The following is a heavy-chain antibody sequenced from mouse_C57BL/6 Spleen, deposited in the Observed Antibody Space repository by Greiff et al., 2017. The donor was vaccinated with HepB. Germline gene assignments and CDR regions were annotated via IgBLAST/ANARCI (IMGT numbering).Heavy chain of an antibody. V-gene: IGHV5-4*01. D-gene: IGHD2-4*01. J-gene: IGHJ3*01. CDR1: GFTFSSYA. CDR3: AREGDYDAWFAY. Sequence: EVHLVESGGGLVKPGGSLKLSCAASGFTFSSYAMSWVRQTPEKRLEWVATISDGGSYTYYPDNVKGRFTISRDNAKNNLYLQMSHLKSEDTAMYYCAREGDYDAWFAYWGQGTLVTVSA. CDR2: ISDGGSYT.